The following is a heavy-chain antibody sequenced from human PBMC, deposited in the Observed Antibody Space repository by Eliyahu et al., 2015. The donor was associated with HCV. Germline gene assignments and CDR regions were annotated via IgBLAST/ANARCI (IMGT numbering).Heavy chain of an antibody. D-gene: IGHD3-22*01. J-gene: IGHJ5*02. CDR3: ARHPKKLYYDSSGYYYGVWFDP. CDR2: INHSGST. CDR1: GGSFSGYY. V-gene: IGHV4-34*01. Sequence: QVQLQQWGAGLLKPSETLSLTCAVYGGSFSGYYWSWIRQPPGKGLEWIGEINHSGSTNYNPSLKSRVTISVDTSKNQFSLKLSSVTAADTAVYYCARHPKKLYYDSSGYYYGVWFDPWGQGTLVTVSS.